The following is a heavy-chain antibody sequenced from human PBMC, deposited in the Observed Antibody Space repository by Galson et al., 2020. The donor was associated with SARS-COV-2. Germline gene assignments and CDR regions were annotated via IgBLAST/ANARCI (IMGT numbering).Heavy chain of an antibody. CDR1: EFTLSSYA. D-gene: IGHD2-8*01. J-gene: IGHJ4*02. Sequence: TGGSLRLSCAASEFTLSSYAMHWLRQAPDKGLEWVAVISYDGSNKYYADSVRGRFTISRDTSKNTLFLQMNNMRAEDTAVYYCARAIAAYAYATDWGQGTLVTVSS. V-gene: IGHV3-30-3*01. CDR3: ARAIAAYAYATD. CDR2: ISYDGSNK.